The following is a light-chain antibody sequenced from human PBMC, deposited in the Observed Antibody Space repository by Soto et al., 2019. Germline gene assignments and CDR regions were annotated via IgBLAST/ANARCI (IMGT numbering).Light chain of an antibody. Sequence: IQLTQSPSSLSASVGDSVTITCRASQGISSFLAWYQQKPGKAPKLLIYAASTLQSGVPSRFSGSGSGTDFTLTISSLQPGDFATYYCQQSYKSPTFGQGTRLEIK. J-gene: IGKJ5*01. CDR2: AAS. V-gene: IGKV1-9*01. CDR3: QQSYKSPT. CDR1: QGISSF.